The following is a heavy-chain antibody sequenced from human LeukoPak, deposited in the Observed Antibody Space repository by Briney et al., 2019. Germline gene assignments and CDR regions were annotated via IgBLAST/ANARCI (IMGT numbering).Heavy chain of an antibody. CDR1: GVSFSGYY. CDR2: INHSGST. D-gene: IGHD6-19*01. J-gene: IGHJ4*02. V-gene: IGHV4-34*01. CDR3: ARGFVRGGWNY. Sequence: SETLSLTCAVYGVSFSGYYWSWIRQPPGKGLEWIGEINHSGSTNYNPSLKSRVTISVDTSKNQFSLKLSSVTAADTAVYYCARGFVRGGWNYWGQGTLVTVSS.